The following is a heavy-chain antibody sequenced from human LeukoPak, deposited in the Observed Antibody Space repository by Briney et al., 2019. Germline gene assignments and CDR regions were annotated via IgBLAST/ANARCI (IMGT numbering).Heavy chain of an antibody. V-gene: IGHV5-51*01. CDR2: IYLADSDA. CDR1: GYSYNSYW. CDR3: ARPKTETGYDAFDI. J-gene: IGHJ3*02. Sequence: GESLKISCKGSGYSYNSYWIGWVRQMPGKGLEWMGIIYLADSDARYSPSFQGQVSFSADRSINTAYLQWSSLRASDTAMYYCARPKTETGYDAFDIWGQGTMVTVSS. D-gene: IGHD2-15*01.